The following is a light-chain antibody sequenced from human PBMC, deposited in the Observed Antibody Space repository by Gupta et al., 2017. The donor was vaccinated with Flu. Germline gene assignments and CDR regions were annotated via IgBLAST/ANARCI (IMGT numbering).Light chain of an antibody. Sequence: SYVLTQPPSESVAPGQTARIPCAGNNVERKTVHWYQQKPGQAPVVVVFYDSDRPTGIPYRFSGSYSWNTATLTINRGEVGDDADYYCQVWDSTSDQVVFGGGSKLTVL. V-gene: IGLV3-21*02. CDR3: QVWDSTSDQVV. CDR2: YDS. CDR1: NVERKT. J-gene: IGLJ2*01.